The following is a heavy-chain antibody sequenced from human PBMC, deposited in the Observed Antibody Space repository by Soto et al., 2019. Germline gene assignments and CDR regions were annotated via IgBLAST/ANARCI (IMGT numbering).Heavy chain of an antibody. J-gene: IGHJ4*02. Sequence: GASVKVSCKASGGTFSSYAISWVRQAPGQGLEWMGGIIPIFGTANYAQKFQGRVTITADESTSTAYMELSSLRSEDTAVYYCASYHRDGYNNFDYWGQGTLVTVSS. CDR2: IIPIFGTA. CDR3: ASYHRDGYNNFDY. CDR1: GGTFSSYA. D-gene: IGHD5-12*01. V-gene: IGHV1-69*13.